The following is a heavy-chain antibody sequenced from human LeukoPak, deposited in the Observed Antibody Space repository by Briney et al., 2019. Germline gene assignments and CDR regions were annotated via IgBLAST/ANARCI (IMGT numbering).Heavy chain of an antibody. CDR3: ARGSYGDLY. D-gene: IGHD4-17*01. J-gene: IGHJ4*02. CDR2: ISYDGSQK. V-gene: IGHV3-30*04. CDR1: GFTFSSYA. Sequence: GGSLRLSCAASGFTFSSYAMHWVRQAPGKGLEWVAVISYDGSQKNYADSVKGRFTISRDNSKNTLYLQMSSLRAEDTAVYYCARGSYGDLYWGQGTLVTVSS.